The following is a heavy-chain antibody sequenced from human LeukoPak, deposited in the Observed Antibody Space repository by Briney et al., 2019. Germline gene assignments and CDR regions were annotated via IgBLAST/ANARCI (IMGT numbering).Heavy chain of an antibody. J-gene: IGHJ3*02. CDR2: ISGYNGNT. CDR3: ARGSMTGAKFLAFEI. CDR1: GYTFTTYG. Sequence: ASVKVSCKASGYTFTTYGIAWVRQAPGQGLEWMGWISGYNGNTNYAQKLQGRVTMTTDTSTSTANMELRSLRFVDTAVYYCARGSMTGAKFLAFEIWGQGTMVTVSS. D-gene: IGHD1-20*01. V-gene: IGHV1-18*01.